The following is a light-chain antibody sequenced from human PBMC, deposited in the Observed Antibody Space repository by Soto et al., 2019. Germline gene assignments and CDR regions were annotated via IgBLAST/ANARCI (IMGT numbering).Light chain of an antibody. Sequence: QSVLTQPPSASGTPGQRVTISCSGSSSNIGSKTVNWYQQLPGTAPKLLIYSNNQRPSGVPDRFSGSKSGISASLAISGLESEDEADYYCAAWDYSLNGVVFGGGTKLTVL. V-gene: IGLV1-44*01. CDR3: AAWDYSLNGVV. J-gene: IGLJ2*01. CDR1: SSNIGSKT. CDR2: SNN.